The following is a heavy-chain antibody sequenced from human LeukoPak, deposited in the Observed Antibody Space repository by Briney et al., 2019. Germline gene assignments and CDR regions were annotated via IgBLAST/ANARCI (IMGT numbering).Heavy chain of an antibody. D-gene: IGHD6-13*01. CDR2: INPNSGGT. V-gene: IGHV1-2*02. Sequence: GASVKVSCKASGYTFTGYYMHWVRQAPGQGLEWMGWINPNSGGTNYAQKFQGRVTTTRDTSISTAYMELSRLRSDDTAVYYCARVLIAAAGIGAFDIWGQGTMVTVSS. J-gene: IGHJ3*02. CDR1: GYTFTGYY. CDR3: ARVLIAAAGIGAFDI.